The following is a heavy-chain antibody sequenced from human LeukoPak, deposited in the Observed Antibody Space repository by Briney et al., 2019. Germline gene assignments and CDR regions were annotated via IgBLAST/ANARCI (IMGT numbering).Heavy chain of an antibody. D-gene: IGHD2-2*01. CDR2: IIPIFGTA. Sequence: RASVKVSCKASGYTFTSYGISWVRQAPGQGLEWMGGIIPIFGTANYAQKFQGRVTITAGESTSTAYMELSSLRSEDTAVYYCARVLGVLPNWFDPWGQGTLVTVSS. CDR1: GYTFTSYG. CDR3: ARVLGVLPNWFDP. J-gene: IGHJ5*02. V-gene: IGHV1-69*13.